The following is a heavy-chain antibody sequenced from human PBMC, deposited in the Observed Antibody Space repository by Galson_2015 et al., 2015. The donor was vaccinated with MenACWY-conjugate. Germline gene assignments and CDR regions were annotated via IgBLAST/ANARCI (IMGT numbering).Heavy chain of an antibody. D-gene: IGHD2-2*01. Sequence: SLRLSCAASGFTFSSNTMNWVRQAPGKGLEWVSSISSAGSSIYYADSVKGRFTISRDNAENSLYLQMNSLRDEDTAVYYCAKPLTRLDYWGQGT. CDR1: GFTFSSNT. CDR3: AKPLTRLDY. V-gene: IGHV3-48*02. J-gene: IGHJ4*02. CDR2: ISSAGSSI.